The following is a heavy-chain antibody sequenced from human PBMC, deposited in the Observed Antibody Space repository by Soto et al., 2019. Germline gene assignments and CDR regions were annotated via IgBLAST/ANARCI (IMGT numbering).Heavy chain of an antibody. CDR3: AREAGYTYGYVFDY. Sequence: QVQLVQSGAEVKKPGSSVRVSCKASGGTFGNHAISWVRQAPGQGLEWLGGIIPVLGVGDNAQNFQGSVTITADASTSTAYLELSSLRSEDTALYYWAREAGYTYGYVFDYWGQGTLVTVSS. D-gene: IGHD5-18*01. CDR2: IIPVLGVG. V-gene: IGHV1-69*01. J-gene: IGHJ4*02. CDR1: GGTFGNHA.